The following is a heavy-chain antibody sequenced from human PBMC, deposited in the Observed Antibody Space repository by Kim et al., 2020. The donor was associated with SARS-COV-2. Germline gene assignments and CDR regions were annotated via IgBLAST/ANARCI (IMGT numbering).Heavy chain of an antibody. CDR3: ARYPAYYYYGMDV. V-gene: IGHV1-46*01. Sequence: AQEFQGRVTMTRDTSKSTVYMELSSLRAEDPAVYYCARYPAYYYYGMDVWGQGTTVTVSS. J-gene: IGHJ6*02. D-gene: IGHD2-2*01.